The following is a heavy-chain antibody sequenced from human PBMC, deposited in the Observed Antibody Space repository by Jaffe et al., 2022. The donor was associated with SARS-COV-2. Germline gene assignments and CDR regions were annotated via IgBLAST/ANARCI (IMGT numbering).Heavy chain of an antibody. CDR2: ISYDEANK. D-gene: IGHD6-19*01. CDR3: AKDRDNRGWHYFDY. Sequence: QVRLVESGGGVVQPGRSLRLSCAASGFTFSSYAMHWVRQAPGKGLEWVAFISYDEANKGYADSVKGRFTISRDNSKNIVYLQMNRLSAEDTAVYFCAKDRDNRGWHYFDYWGQGTLTTVSS. V-gene: IGHV3-30*04. CDR1: GFTFSSYA. J-gene: IGHJ4*02.